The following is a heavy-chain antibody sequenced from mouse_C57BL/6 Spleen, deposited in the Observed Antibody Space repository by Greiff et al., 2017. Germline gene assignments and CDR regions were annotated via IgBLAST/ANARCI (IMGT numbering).Heavy chain of an antibody. V-gene: IGHV1-64*01. D-gene: IGHD3-2*02. J-gene: IGHJ2*01. CDR1: GYTFTSYW. CDR3: ARGSSGYVDY. Sequence: QVQLQQPGAELVKPGASVKLSCKASGYTFTSYWMHWVKQRPGQGLEWIGMIHPNSGSTNYNEKFKSKATLTVDKSSSTAYLSLSSLTSEDSAVYYGARGSSGYVDYWGQGTTLTVSS. CDR2: IHPNSGST.